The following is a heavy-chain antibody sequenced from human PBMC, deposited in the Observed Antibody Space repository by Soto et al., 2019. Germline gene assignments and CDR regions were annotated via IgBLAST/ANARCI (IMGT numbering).Heavy chain of an antibody. Sequence: GGSLRLSCTASGFTFGDYAMSWFRQAPGKGLEWVGFIRSKAYGGTTEYAASVKGRSTISRDDSKSIAYLQMNSLKTEDTAVYYCTRFPSIAAAGMEGYYYYGMDVWGQGTTVTVSS. CDR2: IRSKAYGGTT. V-gene: IGHV3-49*03. J-gene: IGHJ6*02. CDR3: TRFPSIAAAGMEGYYYYGMDV. D-gene: IGHD6-13*01. CDR1: GFTFGDYA.